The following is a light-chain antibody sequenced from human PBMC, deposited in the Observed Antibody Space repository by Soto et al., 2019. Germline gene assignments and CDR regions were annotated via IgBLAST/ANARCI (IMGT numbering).Light chain of an antibody. CDR3: QQRSGWLT. V-gene: IGKV3-11*01. J-gene: IGKJ4*01. CDR2: DAS. CDR1: QSVSSS. Sequence: EVVLTQSPATLSLSPGERATLSCRASQSVSSSLAWYQQKPGQAPRLLIFDASTRATGIPARFSGSGSETDFTLTISSLEPEDFAVYYCQQRSGWLTFGGGTKVEIK.